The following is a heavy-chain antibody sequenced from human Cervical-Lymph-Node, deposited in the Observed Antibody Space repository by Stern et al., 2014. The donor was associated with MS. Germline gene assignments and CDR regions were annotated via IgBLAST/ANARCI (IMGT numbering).Heavy chain of an antibody. CDR3: ARGNDGLGEDYYYYGMDV. Sequence: VQLVQSGGGVVQPGRSLRLSCAASGFTFSSYGMHWVRQAPGKGLEWVAVIWYDGSNKYYADSVKGRFTISRDNSKNTLYLQMNSRRAEDTAVYYCARGNDGLGEDYYYYGMDVWGQGTTVTVSS. CDR2: IWYDGSNK. V-gene: IGHV3-33*01. CDR1: GFTFSSYG. J-gene: IGHJ6*02. D-gene: IGHD3-10*01.